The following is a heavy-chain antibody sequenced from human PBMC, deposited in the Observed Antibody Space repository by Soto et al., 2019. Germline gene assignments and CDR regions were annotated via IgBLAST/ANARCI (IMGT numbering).Heavy chain of an antibody. Sequence: PGGSLRLSCAASGFTFSSYAMSWVRQAPGKGLEWVSAISGSGGSTYYADSVKGRFTISRDNSKNTLYLQMNSLRAEDTAVYYCAKDSRGEQWLVGLVYFQHWGQGTLVTVSS. J-gene: IGHJ1*01. CDR3: AKDSRGEQWLVGLVYFQH. CDR2: ISGSGGST. CDR1: GFTFSSYA. D-gene: IGHD6-19*01. V-gene: IGHV3-23*01.